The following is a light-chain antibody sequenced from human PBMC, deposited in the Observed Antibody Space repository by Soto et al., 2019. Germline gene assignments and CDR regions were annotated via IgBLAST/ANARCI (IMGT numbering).Light chain of an antibody. Sequence: DIVLTQSPGTLSLSPGERATLSCRASQSVNSNYLAWYQQKPGQAPRLLIFGASTRATGFPDRFSGSGSGTDFTLTIIRLEPEDFAVYYCQQYDISPWTFGQGTKVDIK. V-gene: IGKV3-20*01. CDR1: QSVNSNY. CDR3: QQYDISPWT. CDR2: GAS. J-gene: IGKJ1*01.